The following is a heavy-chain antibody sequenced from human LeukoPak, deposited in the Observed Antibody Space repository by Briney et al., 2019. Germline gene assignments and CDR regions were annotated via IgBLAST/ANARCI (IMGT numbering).Heavy chain of an antibody. Sequence: ASVKVSCKASGYTFTSYYMHWVRQAPGQGLEWMGIINPSGGSTSYAQKFQGRVTMTRDMSTSTVYMELSSLRSEDTAVYYCARETGYGGNPEPFDYWGQGTLVTVSS. CDR3: ARETGYGGNPEPFDY. V-gene: IGHV1-46*01. D-gene: IGHD4-23*01. J-gene: IGHJ4*02. CDR1: GYTFTSYY. CDR2: INPSGGST.